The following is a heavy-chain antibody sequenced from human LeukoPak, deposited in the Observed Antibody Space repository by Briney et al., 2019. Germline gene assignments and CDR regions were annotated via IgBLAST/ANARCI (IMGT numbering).Heavy chain of an antibody. J-gene: IGHJ4*02. CDR3: ATDRPYYSSGSYYMTH. Sequence: GASVKVSCKVSGYTLTELSMHWVRQDPGKGLEWMGGFDPEDGETIYAQKFQGRVTMTEDTSTDTAYMELSSLRSEDTAVYYCATDRPYYSSGSYYMTHWGQGTLVTISS. V-gene: IGHV1-24*01. CDR2: FDPEDGET. CDR1: GYTLTELS. D-gene: IGHD3-10*01.